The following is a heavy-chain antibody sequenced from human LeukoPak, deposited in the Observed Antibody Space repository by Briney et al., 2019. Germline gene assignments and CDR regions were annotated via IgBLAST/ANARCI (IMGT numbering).Heavy chain of an antibody. V-gene: IGHV4-30-4*08. J-gene: IGHJ4*02. CDR1: GGSISSGDYY. D-gene: IGHD3-22*01. Sequence: SETLSLTCTVSGGSISSGDYYWGWIRQPPGKGLEWIGYIYYSGSTYYNPSLKSRVTISVDTSKNQFSLKLSSVTAADTAVYYCAREPQVPPYYYDASVGFDYWGQGTLVTVSS. CDR2: IYYSGST. CDR3: AREPQVPPYYYDASVGFDY.